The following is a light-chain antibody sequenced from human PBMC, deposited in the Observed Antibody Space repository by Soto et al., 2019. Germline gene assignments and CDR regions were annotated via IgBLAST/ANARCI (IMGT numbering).Light chain of an antibody. J-gene: IGKJ2*01. Sequence: EIVLTQSPGTLSLSPGERATLSCRASQSVSSSYLAWYQQKPGQAPRLLISGASTRATGITDRSSGSGSESDFALTTTSLEPEDLAVYYCQQYGSFPNPWVTFGQGTKLEIK. CDR2: GAS. V-gene: IGKV3-20*01. CDR3: QQYGSFPNPWVT. CDR1: QSVSSSY.